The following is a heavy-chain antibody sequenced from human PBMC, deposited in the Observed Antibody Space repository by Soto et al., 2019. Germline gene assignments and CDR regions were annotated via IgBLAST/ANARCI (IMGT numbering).Heavy chain of an antibody. V-gene: IGHV3-30-3*01. D-gene: IGHD3-22*01. Sequence: QVQLVESGGGVVQPGRSLRLSCAASGFTFSSYAMHWVRQAPGKGLEWVAVISYDGSNKYYAVSVKGRFTISRDNSKNTLYLQMNSLRAEDTAVYYCARGSSGYLFDYWGQGTLVTVSS. CDR1: GFTFSSYA. CDR2: ISYDGSNK. CDR3: ARGSSGYLFDY. J-gene: IGHJ4*02.